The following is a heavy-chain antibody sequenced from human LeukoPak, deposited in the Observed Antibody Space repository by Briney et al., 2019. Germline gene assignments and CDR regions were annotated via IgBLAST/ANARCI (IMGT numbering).Heavy chain of an antibody. CDR1: GGTFSSYA. V-gene: IGHV1-69*13. CDR3: ARGGSGNYYGPAG. J-gene: IGHJ4*02. D-gene: IGHD1-26*01. Sequence: SVKVSCKASGGTFSSYAISWVRQAPGQGLEWVGGIIPIFGTANYAQKFQGRVTITADESTSTAYMELSSLRSEDTAVYYCARGGSGNYYGPAGWGQGTLVTVSS. CDR2: IIPIFGTA.